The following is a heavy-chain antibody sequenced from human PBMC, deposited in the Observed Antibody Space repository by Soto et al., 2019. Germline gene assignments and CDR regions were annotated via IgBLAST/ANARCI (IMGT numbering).Heavy chain of an antibody. CDR2: IKYSGST. CDR1: GGSISSSSYF. CDR3: ARVSGIYYYGMDV. V-gene: IGHV4-39*01. Sequence: PSETLSLTCSVSGGSISSSSYFWGWIRQPPGKGLEWIGEIKYSGSTFYNPSLKSRVTLSVDTSKNQFALKLSSVTAAETAVYYCARVSGIYYYGMDVWGQGTTVTVSS. J-gene: IGHJ6*02. D-gene: IGHD3-10*01.